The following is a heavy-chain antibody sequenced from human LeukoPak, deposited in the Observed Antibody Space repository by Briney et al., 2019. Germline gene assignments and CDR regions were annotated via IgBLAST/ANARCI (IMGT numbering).Heavy chain of an antibody. J-gene: IGHJ3*02. CDR2: INHSGSS. V-gene: IGHV4-34*01. D-gene: IGHD3-16*01. CDR3: ARGQRAFGGVVIKYAFDI. Sequence: SETLSLTCAVYGGSFSGYYWSWIRQPPGKGLEWIGEINHSGSSNYNPSLKSRVTISVDTSKNQFSLKLSSVTAADTAVYYCARGQRAFGGVVIKYAFDIWGQGTMVTVSS. CDR1: GGSFSGYY.